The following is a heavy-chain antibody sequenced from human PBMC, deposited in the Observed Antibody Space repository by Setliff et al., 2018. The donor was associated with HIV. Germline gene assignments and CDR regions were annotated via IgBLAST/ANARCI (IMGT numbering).Heavy chain of an antibody. CDR1: GYTFTAYY. CDR2: INPNSGDT. D-gene: IGHD2-15*01. CDR3: ARETDQVLGWYFDS. Sequence: GASVKVSCKSSGYTFTAYYLHWVRQAPGQGLEWMGWINPNSGDTAYAQKFQGRVTMTTDTSTSTAYMELTGLRSDDTAVYYCARETDQVLGWYFDSWGQGTLVTVSS. V-gene: IGHV1-2*02. J-gene: IGHJ4*02.